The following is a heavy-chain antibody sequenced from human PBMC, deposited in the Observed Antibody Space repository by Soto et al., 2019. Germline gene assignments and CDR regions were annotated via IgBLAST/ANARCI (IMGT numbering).Heavy chain of an antibody. J-gene: IGHJ4*02. CDR1: GGTFSSYA. CDR3: EATTYYDILTGPTTQYYCAY. Sequence: QVQLVQSGAEVKKPGSSVKVSCKASGGTFSSYAISWVRQAPGQGLAWMGGIIPIFGTANYAQKFQGRVTITADESTSTAYMELSSLRSEDAAVYYCEATTYYDILTGPTTQYYCAYWGQGTLVTVSS. CDR2: IIPIFGTA. V-gene: IGHV1-69*01. D-gene: IGHD3-9*01.